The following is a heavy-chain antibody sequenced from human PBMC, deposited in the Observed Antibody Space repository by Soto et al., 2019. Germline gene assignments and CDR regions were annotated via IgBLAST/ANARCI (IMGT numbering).Heavy chain of an antibody. D-gene: IGHD6-6*01. CDR1: GFTFDDYA. V-gene: IGHV3-9*01. CDR2: ISWNSGST. Sequence: GGSLRLSCAASGFTFDDYAMHWVRQAPGKGLEWVSGISWNSGSTGYANSVKGRFTISRDNAKNSLYLQMNSLRAEDTALYYCAKAGYSSSSAYYYYFMDVWGKGTTVTVSS. J-gene: IGHJ6*03. CDR3: AKAGYSSSSAYYYYFMDV.